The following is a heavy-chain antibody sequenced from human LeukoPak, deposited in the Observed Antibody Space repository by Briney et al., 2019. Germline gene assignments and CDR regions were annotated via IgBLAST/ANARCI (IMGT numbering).Heavy chain of an antibody. Sequence: PGGSLRLSCAASGFTFSSYSMNWVRQAPGKGLEWVSSISSSSSYIYYADSVKGRFTISRDNAKNSLYLQMNSLRAEDTAVYYCASSFGLELPGVRSENAFDIWGQGTMVTVSS. J-gene: IGHJ3*02. CDR1: GFTFSSYS. D-gene: IGHD1-7*01. CDR2: ISSSSSYI. V-gene: IGHV3-21*01. CDR3: ASSFGLELPGVRSENAFDI.